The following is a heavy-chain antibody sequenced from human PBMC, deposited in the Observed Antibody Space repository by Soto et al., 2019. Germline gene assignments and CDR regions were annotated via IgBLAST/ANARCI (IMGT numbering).Heavy chain of an antibody. V-gene: IGHV3-23*01. J-gene: IGHJ4*02. CDR3: AKGSSSSRHYLFDY. CDR2: ITGSGGST. Sequence: EVQLLESGGGLAQPGGSLRLSCAASGFTFSGFAMSWVRQAPGKGLEWVSAITGSGGSTYHADSVKGRFTISRDNSKNTLYLEMNSPRADDTAVYYCAKGSSSSRHYLFDYWGQGTLATVSS. CDR1: GFTFSGFA. D-gene: IGHD6-6*01.